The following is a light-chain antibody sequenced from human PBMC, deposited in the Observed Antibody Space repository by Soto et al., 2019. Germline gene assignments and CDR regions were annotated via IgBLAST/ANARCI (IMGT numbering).Light chain of an antibody. V-gene: IGKV3-20*01. CDR2: HTS. Sequence: EIVLTQSQATLSVSRGERAPGCCRASQSVGGSLAWYQQRPGQAPRLLVYHTSNRATGIPDRFSASGSGTDFTLTISRLEPEDFAVYYCQQYESSPRTFGQGTKVDIK. CDR3: QQYESSPRT. CDR1: QSVGGS. J-gene: IGKJ1*01.